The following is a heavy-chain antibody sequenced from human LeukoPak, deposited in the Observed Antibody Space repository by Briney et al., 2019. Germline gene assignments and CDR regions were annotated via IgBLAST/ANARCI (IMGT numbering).Heavy chain of an antibody. CDR3: ARGGIGDTGGYYLFVY. D-gene: IGHD3-22*01. CDR1: GFTFSNYG. CDR2: ISGNSGST. J-gene: IGHJ4*02. V-gene: IGHV3-23*01. Sequence: GGSLRLSCAASGFTFSNYGLSWVRQAPGEGLEWVSAISGNSGSTYYADSVKGRFTISRDNSKNTLYLQMSSLRAEDTAVYYCARGGIGDTGGYYLFVYWGQGTRVTVSS.